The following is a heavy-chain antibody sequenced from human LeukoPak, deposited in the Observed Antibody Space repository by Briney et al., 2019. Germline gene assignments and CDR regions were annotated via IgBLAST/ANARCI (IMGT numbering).Heavy chain of an antibody. Sequence: ASVKVSCKASVYTFTSYYMHWVRQAPGQGLEWVGIINPSGGSTSNAQKFQGRITMTRDTSTSTVYMELSSLRSDDTAVYYCARYGGYGELDYWGQGTLVTVSS. CDR1: VYTFTSYY. CDR3: ARYGGYGELDY. CDR2: INPSGGST. J-gene: IGHJ4*02. V-gene: IGHV1-46*01. D-gene: IGHD4-23*01.